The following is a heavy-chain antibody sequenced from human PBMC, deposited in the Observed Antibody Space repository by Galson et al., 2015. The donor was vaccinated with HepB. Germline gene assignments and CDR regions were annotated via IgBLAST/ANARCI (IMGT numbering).Heavy chain of an antibody. J-gene: IGHJ4*02. V-gene: IGHV3-66*01. CDR1: GFTVSSNY. Sequence: SLRLSCAASGFTVSSNYMSWVRQAPGKGLEWVSGIYSGGSTYYADSVKGRFTISSDNSKNTLYLQMNSRNAEDTAVYYCERDIRVRKDEPGYWGQGTLVTVSS. D-gene: IGHD3-10*01. CDR3: ERDIRVRKDEPGY. CDR2: IYSGGST.